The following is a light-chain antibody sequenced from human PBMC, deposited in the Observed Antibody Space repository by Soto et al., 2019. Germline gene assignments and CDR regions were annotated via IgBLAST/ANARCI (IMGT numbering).Light chain of an antibody. V-gene: IGKV3-11*01. CDR1: QSVSRY. Sequence: EIVLTQSPATLSLSPGERVTLSCRASQSVSRYFAWYQQKPGLAPRLLIYDASTRAAGIPARFSGSGSGTDFTLTISSLEPYDFAVYYCQQRSDWPLTFGGGTKVEIK. J-gene: IGKJ4*01. CDR3: QQRSDWPLT. CDR2: DAS.